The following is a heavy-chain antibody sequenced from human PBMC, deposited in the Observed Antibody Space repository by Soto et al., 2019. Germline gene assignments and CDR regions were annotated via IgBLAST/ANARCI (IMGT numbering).Heavy chain of an antibody. CDR3: ARGPVYGDYGSAGALDG. V-gene: IGHV3-13*01. Sequence: PGGSLRLSCAASGFTFSSYDMHWVRQATGKGLEWVSAIGTAGDTYYPGSVKGRFTISRENAKNSLYLQMSSLRAGDTAVYYCARGPVYGDYGSAGALDGWGQGTLVTVSS. CDR2: IGTAGDT. D-gene: IGHD4-17*01. J-gene: IGHJ4*02. CDR1: GFTFSSYD.